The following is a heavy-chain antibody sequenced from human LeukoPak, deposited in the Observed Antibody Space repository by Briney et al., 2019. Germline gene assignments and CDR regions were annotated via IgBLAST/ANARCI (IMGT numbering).Heavy chain of an antibody. V-gene: IGHV4-4*07. CDR2: IYTSGST. J-gene: IGHJ4*02. Sequence: SETLSLTCTVSGGSISSYYWSWIRQPAGKGLEWIGRIYTSGSTNYNPSLNSRVTMSVDTSKNQFSLKLSSVPAAETAVYYCAREGCSGGSCHVDYWGQGTLVTVSS. CDR1: GGSISSYY. D-gene: IGHD2-15*01. CDR3: AREGCSGGSCHVDY.